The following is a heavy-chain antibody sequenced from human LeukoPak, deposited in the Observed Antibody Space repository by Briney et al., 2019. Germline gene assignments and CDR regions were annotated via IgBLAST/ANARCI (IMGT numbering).Heavy chain of an antibody. J-gene: IGHJ4*02. V-gene: IGHV4-59*12. Sequence: SETLSLTCTVSGGSISSYYWSWIRQPPGEGLEWIGYIYYSGSTNYNPSLKSRVTISVDTSKNQFSLKLSSVTAADTAVYYCARGIVVVDPLGAIAPHFDYWGQGTLVTVSS. CDR2: IYYSGST. D-gene: IGHD3-22*01. CDR3: ARGIVVVDPLGAIAPHFDY. CDR1: GGSISSYY.